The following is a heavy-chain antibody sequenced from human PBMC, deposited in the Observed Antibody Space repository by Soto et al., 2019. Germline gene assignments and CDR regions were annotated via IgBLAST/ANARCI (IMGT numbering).Heavy chain of an antibody. CDR2: MNPDSGNT. V-gene: IGHV1-8*01. J-gene: IGHJ5*02. CDR3: ARGRFRRTWFDP. D-gene: IGHD3-16*01. Sequence: QVQLVQSGAEVKKPGASVKVSCKASGYTFTNYDIHWVRQAIGQGLEWMGWMNPDSGNTGQSKQFQGRVTMTRDTSIRPAYMEMSSLRSEDTAVYYCARGRFRRTWFDPWGQGTLVTVSS. CDR1: GYTFTNYD.